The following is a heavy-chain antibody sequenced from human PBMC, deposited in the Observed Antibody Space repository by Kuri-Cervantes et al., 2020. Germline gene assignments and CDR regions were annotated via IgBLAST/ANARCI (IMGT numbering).Heavy chain of an antibody. CDR3: ARGGSSGCLDY. CDR1: GYSFTGHY. CDR2: VDPNSGGT. V-gene: IGHV1-2*04. J-gene: IGHJ4*02. D-gene: IGHD6-19*01. Sequence: ASVKVSCKASGYSFTGHYMHWVRQAPGHGLEWMGWVDPNSGGTNYAQKFQGWVTMTRDPSINTAYMELSRLRSDDTAVYYCARGGSSGCLDYWGQGTLVTVSS.